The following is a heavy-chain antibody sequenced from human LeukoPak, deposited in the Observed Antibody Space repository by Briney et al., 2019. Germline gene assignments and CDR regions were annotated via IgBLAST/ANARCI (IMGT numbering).Heavy chain of an antibody. J-gene: IGHJ4*02. D-gene: IGHD3-22*01. CDR1: GGSISNYY. CDR3: ARVGDSSCYYFDY. V-gene: IGHV4-59*13. Sequence: SETLSLTCTVSGGSISNYYWSWIRQPPGKGLEWIGYIYYSGRTNYNPSLKSRVTISVDTSKNQFSLKLSSVTAADTAVYYCARVGDSSCYYFDYWGQGTLVSVSS. CDR2: IYYSGRT.